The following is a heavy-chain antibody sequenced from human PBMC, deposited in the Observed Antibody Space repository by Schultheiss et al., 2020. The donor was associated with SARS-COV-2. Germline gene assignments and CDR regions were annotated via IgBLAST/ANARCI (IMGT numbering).Heavy chain of an antibody. V-gene: IGHV3-23*01. J-gene: IGHJ4*02. D-gene: IGHD4-23*01. CDR2: ISNSGSNT. CDR1: GGSFSGYY. Sequence: LSLTCAVYGGSFSGYYWSWIRQPPGKGLEWVSGISNSGSNTYDADSVKGRFTISRDNSNNTLYLHMNNLRADDTAFYYCAGFGGNSFWGPGTLVTVSS. CDR3: AGFGGNSF.